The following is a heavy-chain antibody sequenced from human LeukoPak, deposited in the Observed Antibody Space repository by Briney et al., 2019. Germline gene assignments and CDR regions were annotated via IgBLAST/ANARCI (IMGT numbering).Heavy chain of an antibody. J-gene: IGHJ5*02. Sequence: SETLSLTCTVSGGSINSYYWSWIRQPPGKGLEWIGYIYYSGSTNYNPSLKSRVTISVDTSKNQFSLKLSSVTAADTAVYYCARDPGLPYRGYSGYGEFDPWGQGTLVTVSS. D-gene: IGHD5-12*01. CDR3: ARDPGLPYRGYSGYGEFDP. V-gene: IGHV4-59*01. CDR1: GGSINSYY. CDR2: IYYSGST.